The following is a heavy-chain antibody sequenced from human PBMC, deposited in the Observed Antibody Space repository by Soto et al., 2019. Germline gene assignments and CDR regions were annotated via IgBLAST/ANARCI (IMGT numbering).Heavy chain of an antibody. J-gene: IGHJ3*02. V-gene: IGHV4-61*01. Sequence: SETLSLTCTVSGGSVSSGSYYWSWIRQPPGKGLEWIGYIYYSGSTNYKPSLKSRVTISVDTSKNQFSLKLSSVTAADTAVYYCASLNTYYYDSSGYYSAPHAFDIWGQGTMVTVSS. D-gene: IGHD3-22*01. CDR1: GGSVSSGSYY. CDR2: IYYSGST. CDR3: ASLNTYYYDSSGYYSAPHAFDI.